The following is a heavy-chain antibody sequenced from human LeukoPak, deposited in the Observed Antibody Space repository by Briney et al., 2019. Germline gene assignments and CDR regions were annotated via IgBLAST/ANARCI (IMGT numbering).Heavy chain of an antibody. CDR3: ARDPAGSGWYDP. CDR2: MSKGGST. D-gene: IGHD1-26*01. J-gene: IGHJ5*02. Sequence: SETLSLTCAVSGASIDSHYWGWIRQSPGKGLEWIGYMSKGGSTRYHPSLKSRVTLSVDTSKNQFSMKLTSVTAADTAVYYCARDPAGSGWYDPWGPGTLVAVPS. CDR1: GASIDSHY. V-gene: IGHV4-59*11.